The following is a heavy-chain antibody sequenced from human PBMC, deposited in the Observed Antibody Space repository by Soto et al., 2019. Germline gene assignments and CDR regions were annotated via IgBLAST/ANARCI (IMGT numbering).Heavy chain of an antibody. CDR2: IDPIDSKT. Sequence: GESLKISCKGSGYNFDTYWINWVRQTPGKGLEWMGRIDPIDSKTKYSPSLEGHITISVDKSISTTYLQWSSLKASDTAIYYCARRIAAAGGYYYYAFDVGGQGTAVTVSS. V-gene: IGHV5-10-1*01. CDR1: GYNFDTYW. D-gene: IGHD6-13*01. J-gene: IGHJ6*02. CDR3: ARRIAAAGGYYYYAFDV.